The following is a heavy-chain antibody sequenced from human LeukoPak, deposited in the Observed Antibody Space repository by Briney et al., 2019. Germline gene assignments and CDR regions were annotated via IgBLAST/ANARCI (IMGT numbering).Heavy chain of an antibody. CDR3: AGPRYCSSTSCYLFDY. CDR2: ISAYNGNT. CDR1: GYTFTSYG. J-gene: IGHJ4*02. Sequence: GASVKVSCKASGYTFTSYGISWVRQAPGQGLEWMGWISAYNGNTNYAQKLQGRVTMTTDTSTSTAYMELRSLRSDDTAVYYCAGPRYCSSTSCYLFDYWGQGTLVTVSS. D-gene: IGHD2-2*01. V-gene: IGHV1-18*01.